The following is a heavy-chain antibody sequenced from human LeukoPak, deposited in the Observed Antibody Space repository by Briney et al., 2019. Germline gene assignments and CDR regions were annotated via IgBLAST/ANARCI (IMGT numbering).Heavy chain of an antibody. CDR1: GFTFSDYY. D-gene: IGHD3-3*01. CDR3: ARDKGLGITIFGVVTRNYYGMDV. V-gene: IGHV3-11*04. J-gene: IGHJ6*02. CDR2: ISSSGSTI. Sequence: KSGGSLRLSCAASGFTFSDYYMSWIRQAPGKGLEWVSYISSSGSTIYYADSVKGRFTISRDNAKNSLYLQMNSLRAEDTAVYYCARDKGLGITIFGVVTRNYYGMDVWGQGTTVTVSS.